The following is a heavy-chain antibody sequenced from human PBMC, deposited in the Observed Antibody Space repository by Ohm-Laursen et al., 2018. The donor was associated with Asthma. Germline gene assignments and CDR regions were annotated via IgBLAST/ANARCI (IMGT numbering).Heavy chain of an antibody. Sequence: GSLRLSCAASGFTFSSYWMHWVRQAPGKGPVWVSRLNTDGSGTWYADSVKGRFTISRDNAKNTLYLQMNSLRADDTAVYYCARDVMEWYLPAFDFWGQGTLVTVSS. CDR3: ARDVMEWYLPAFDF. D-gene: IGHD3-3*01. CDR1: GFTFSSYW. V-gene: IGHV3-74*01. CDR2: LNTDGSGT. J-gene: IGHJ4*02.